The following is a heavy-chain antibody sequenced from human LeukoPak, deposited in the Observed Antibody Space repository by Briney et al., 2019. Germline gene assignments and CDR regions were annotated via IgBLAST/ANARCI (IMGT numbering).Heavy chain of an antibody. CDR1: GGSFSGYY. Sequence: KPSETLSLTCAVYGGSFSGYYWSWIRQPPGKGLEWIGEINHSGSTNYNPSLKGRVTISVDTSKNQFSLKLSSVTAADTAVYYCARARRYDFWSGYPTYYYYYMDVWGKGTTVTVSS. J-gene: IGHJ6*03. CDR3: ARARRYDFWSGYPTYYYYYMDV. V-gene: IGHV4-34*01. CDR2: INHSGST. D-gene: IGHD3-3*01.